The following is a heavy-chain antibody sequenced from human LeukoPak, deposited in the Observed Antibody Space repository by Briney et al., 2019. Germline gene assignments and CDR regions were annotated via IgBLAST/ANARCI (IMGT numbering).Heavy chain of an antibody. Sequence: ASVKVSCKASGYTFTGYYMHWVRQAPGQGLEWMGWINPNSGGTNYAQKLQGRVTMTRDTSISTAYMELSRLRSDDTVVYYCARTKAGITMIVVEDTWFDPWGQGTLVTVSS. CDR1: GYTFTGYY. V-gene: IGHV1-2*02. J-gene: IGHJ5*02. D-gene: IGHD3-22*01. CDR2: INPNSGGT. CDR3: ARTKAGITMIVVEDTWFDP.